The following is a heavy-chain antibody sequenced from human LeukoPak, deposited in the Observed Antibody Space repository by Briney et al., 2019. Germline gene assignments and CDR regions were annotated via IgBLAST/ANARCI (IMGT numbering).Heavy chain of an antibody. CDR3: AKDTSHSSSWYENWFDP. V-gene: IGHV3-23*01. CDR1: GFTFSSSA. J-gene: IGHJ5*02. CDR2: ISGSADST. Sequence: GGSLRLSCAASGFTFSSSAMSWVRQAPGKGLEWVSSISGSADSTYYADSVKGRFTISRDNSKNTLYLQMNSLRTEDTAVYYCAKDTSHSSSWYENWFDPWGQGTLVTVSS. D-gene: IGHD6-13*01.